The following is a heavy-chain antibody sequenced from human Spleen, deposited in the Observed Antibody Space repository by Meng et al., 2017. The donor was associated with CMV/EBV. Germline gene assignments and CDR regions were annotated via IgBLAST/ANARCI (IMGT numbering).Heavy chain of an antibody. Sequence: QVRLQQWGAGLLKPSETLSLTCAVYGGSFSGYYWSWIRQPPGKGLEWIGSIYYSGSTYYNPSLKSRVTISVDTSKNQFSLKLSSVTAADTAVYYCARWGKPYSGSWTWGQGTLVTVSS. J-gene: IGHJ5*02. CDR3: ARWGKPYSGSWT. CDR1: GGSFSGYY. CDR2: IYYSGST. V-gene: IGHV4-34*01. D-gene: IGHD1-26*01.